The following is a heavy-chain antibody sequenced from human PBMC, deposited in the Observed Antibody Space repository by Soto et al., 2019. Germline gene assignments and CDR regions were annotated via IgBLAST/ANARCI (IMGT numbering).Heavy chain of an antibody. D-gene: IGHD4-17*01. Sequence: GGSLRLSCAASGFSFSSYAMSWVHQAPGKGLEWVSGISGSGGSTYYADSVKGRFTISRDNSKNTLYLQMNSLRAEDTAIYYCAKDKTVTVTIGYYYYGMDVWGQGTTVTVSS. CDR1: GFSFSSYA. V-gene: IGHV3-23*01. J-gene: IGHJ6*02. CDR3: AKDKTVTVTIGYYYYGMDV. CDR2: ISGSGGST.